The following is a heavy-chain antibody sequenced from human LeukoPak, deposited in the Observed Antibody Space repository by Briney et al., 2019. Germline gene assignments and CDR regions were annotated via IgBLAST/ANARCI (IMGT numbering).Heavy chain of an antibody. CDR1: GFTFSSYA. CDR3: TRRRGNQQPIDY. J-gene: IGHJ4*02. V-gene: IGHV3-23*01. Sequence: GGSLRLSCAASGFTFSSYAMSWVRQAPGKGLKWFSAISGGGIGIYYAYYLKGRFTISRDDSKNTLYLQMNSLRAEDTAVYYGTRRRGNQQPIDYWGQGTLVTVSS. CDR2: ISGGGIGI. D-gene: IGHD2-2*01.